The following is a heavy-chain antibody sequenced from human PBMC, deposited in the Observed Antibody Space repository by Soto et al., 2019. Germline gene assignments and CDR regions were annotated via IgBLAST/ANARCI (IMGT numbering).Heavy chain of an antibody. J-gene: IGHJ4*02. CDR2: INHSGST. CDR1: GGSFSGYY. CDR3: ARGSRIAANFY. D-gene: IGHD6-25*01. V-gene: IGHV4-34*01. Sequence: SEILSLTCAVYGGSFSGYYWSWIRQPPGKGLEWIGEINHSGSTNYNPSFKSRVTISVDTSKNQFSLKLSSVTAADTAVYYCARGSRIAANFYWGQGTLVTVS.